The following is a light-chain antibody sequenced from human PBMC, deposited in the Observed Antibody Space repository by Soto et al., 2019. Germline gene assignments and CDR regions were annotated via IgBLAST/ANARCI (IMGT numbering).Light chain of an antibody. J-gene: IGKJ2*01. CDR1: QSVSGW. CDR2: NAS. Sequence: DIQMTQSPSTLAASVGDRVTITCRASQSVSGWLAWYQQKPGKAPRLLIYNASSLESGVPSRFSGSGSGTEFNLTISSLQPDDFARYYCQQYKSLYTFGQGTKMEIK. CDR3: QQYKSLYT. V-gene: IGKV1-5*03.